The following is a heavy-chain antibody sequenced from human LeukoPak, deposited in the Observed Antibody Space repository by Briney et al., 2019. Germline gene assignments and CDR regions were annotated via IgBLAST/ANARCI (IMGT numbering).Heavy chain of an antibody. V-gene: IGHV3-74*01. CDR2: INTDGSST. D-gene: IGHD1-14*01. CDR1: RFPLSSYW. J-gene: IGHJ4*02. CDR3: ASRTGVY. Sequence: GSLRLSCAASRFPLSSYWMHWVRQAPGKGLVWVSRINTDGSSTNYANSVKGRFTISRDNAMNTLYLQMNNLRAEDTAVYYCASRTGVYWGQGTLVSVSS.